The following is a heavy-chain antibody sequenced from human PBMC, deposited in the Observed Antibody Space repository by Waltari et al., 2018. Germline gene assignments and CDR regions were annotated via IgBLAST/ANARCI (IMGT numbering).Heavy chain of an antibody. Sequence: EVQLVQSGTEVKKPGESLKISCKGSGYSFTNYWIGWVRQMPGKGLEWMGSTEPTDPDPRYSPSFQGQVTISADKSISTTYLQWSSLKASDTAMYYCARRWCSGGVCYGDYWGQGTLVTVSS. J-gene: IGHJ4*02. CDR1: GYSFTNYW. CDR3: ARRWCSGGVCYGDY. D-gene: IGHD2-8*02. V-gene: IGHV5-51*01. CDR2: TEPTDPDP.